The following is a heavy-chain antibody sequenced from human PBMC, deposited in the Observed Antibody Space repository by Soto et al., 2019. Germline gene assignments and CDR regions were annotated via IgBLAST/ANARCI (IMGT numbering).Heavy chain of an antibody. V-gene: IGHV3-30*18. Sequence: VGSLRLSCAASGFTFSSYGMHCVRHAPGKGLEWVAVISYDGSNKYYADSVKGRFTISRDNSKNTLYLQMNSLRAEDTAVYYCTKDGGAYSGRDVWGPGTKVTAPQ. D-gene: IGHD4-4*01. CDR2: ISYDGSNK. CDR3: TKDGGAYSGRDV. J-gene: IGHJ6*01. CDR1: GFTFSSYG.